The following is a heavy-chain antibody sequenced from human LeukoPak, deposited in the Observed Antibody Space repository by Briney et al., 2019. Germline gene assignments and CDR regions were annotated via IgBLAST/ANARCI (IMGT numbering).Heavy chain of an antibody. Sequence: QPGGSLRLSCAASGFTFSSYGMHWVRQAPGKGLGWVAFIRYDGSNKYYADSVKGRFTISRDNSKNTLYLQMNSLRAEDTAVYYCAKPVARTSYGYSGTDYWGQGTLVTVSS. CDR2: IRYDGSNK. J-gene: IGHJ4*02. D-gene: IGHD5-18*01. CDR1: GFTFSSYG. CDR3: AKPVARTSYGYSGTDY. V-gene: IGHV3-30*02.